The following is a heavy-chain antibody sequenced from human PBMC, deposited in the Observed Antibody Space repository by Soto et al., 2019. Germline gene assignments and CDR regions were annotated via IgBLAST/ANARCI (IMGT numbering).Heavy chain of an antibody. CDR2: ISYDGGKK. CDR1: GFNFSSYA. CDR3: AREGQPAAGTTPHN. Sequence: QEQLVESRGGVVQPGRSLRLSCAASGFNFSSYAMHWVRQAPGKGLEWVAVISYDGGKKYYADSLKGRFTISRDNSKNTLYVEMNSLSAEDTAVYYCAREGQPAAGTTPHNWGQGTLVTVSS. D-gene: IGHD6-13*01. J-gene: IGHJ4*02. V-gene: IGHV3-30*04.